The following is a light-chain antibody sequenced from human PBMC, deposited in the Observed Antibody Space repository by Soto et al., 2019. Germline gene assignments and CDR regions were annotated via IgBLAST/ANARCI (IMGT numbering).Light chain of an antibody. V-gene: IGLV2-8*01. J-gene: IGLJ1*01. CDR1: SSDVGGYNY. CDR2: EVN. CDR3: SSYAGSNIL. Sequence: QSALTQPPSASGSPGQSVTISCTGTSSDVGGYNYVSWYQQHPGKAPKLMIYEVNKRPSGVPDRFSASKSGNTASLTVSGLHAEDEADYYCSSYAGSNILFGTGTKLTVL.